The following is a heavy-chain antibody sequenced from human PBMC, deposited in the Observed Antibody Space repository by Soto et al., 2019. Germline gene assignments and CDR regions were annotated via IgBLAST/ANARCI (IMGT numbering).Heavy chain of an antibody. CDR1: GGSISSGGYY. V-gene: IGHV4-31*03. D-gene: IGHD3-22*01. Sequence: SETLSLTCTVSGGSISSGGYYWSWIRQHPGKGLEWIGYIYYSGSTYYNPSLTSRVTISVDTSKNQFSLKLSSVTAADTAVYYCARGPPSFSGYYFGTDYYYGMDVWGQGTTVTVSS. J-gene: IGHJ6*02. CDR2: IYYSGST. CDR3: ARGPPSFSGYYFGTDYYYGMDV.